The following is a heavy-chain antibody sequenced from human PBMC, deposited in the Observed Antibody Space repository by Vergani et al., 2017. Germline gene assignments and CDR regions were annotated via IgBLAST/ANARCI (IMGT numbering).Heavy chain of an antibody. CDR3: ARDVLGSGWYGVGY. J-gene: IGHJ4*02. D-gene: IGHD6-19*01. CDR2: IYTSGST. Sequence: QVQLQESGPGLVKPSQTLSLTCTVSGGSISSGSYYWSWIRQPAGKGLEWIGRIYTSGSTNYNPSLKSRVTISVDTSKNQFSLKLSSVTAADTAVYYCARDVLGSGWYGVGYWGQGTLVTVSS. CDR1: GGSISSGSYY. V-gene: IGHV4-61*02.